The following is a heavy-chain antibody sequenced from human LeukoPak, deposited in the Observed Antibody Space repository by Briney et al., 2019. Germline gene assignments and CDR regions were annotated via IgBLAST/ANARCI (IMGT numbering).Heavy chain of an antibody. V-gene: IGHV3-23*01. Sequence: PGGSLRLSCAASGFTFSSIAMTWVRQAPGKGLEWVSLISGSGGSTDYADSVKGRFTISRDNSKNTLYLQMNSLRAEDTAVYYCAKGLERWLQSPFDYWGQGTLVTVSS. D-gene: IGHD5-24*01. J-gene: IGHJ4*02. CDR3: AKGLERWLQSPFDY. CDR1: GFTFSSIA. CDR2: ISGSGGST.